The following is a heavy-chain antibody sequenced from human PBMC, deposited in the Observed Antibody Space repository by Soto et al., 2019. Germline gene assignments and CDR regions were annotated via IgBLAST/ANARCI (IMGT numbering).Heavy chain of an antibody. V-gene: IGHV3-23*01. CDR3: EKRATGTYFDY. CDR1: GFTFSSYA. Sequence: GGSLRLSCAASGFTFSSYAMNWVRLAPGKGLEWVSVISGSGGSTYYADSVKGRFTISRDNSKNTLYLQMNSLRAEDTAVYYCEKRATGTYFDYWGQGTLVTVSS. CDR2: ISGSGGST. D-gene: IGHD1-1*01. J-gene: IGHJ4*02.